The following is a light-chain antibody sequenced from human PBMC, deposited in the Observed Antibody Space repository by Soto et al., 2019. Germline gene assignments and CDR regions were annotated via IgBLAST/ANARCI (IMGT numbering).Light chain of an antibody. CDR2: DAS. V-gene: IGKV3-11*01. CDR3: QQRSNWPPLT. CDR1: QSVSSY. Sequence: EIVLTQSPATLSLSPGERATLSCRASQSVSSYLAWYQQKPGQAPRLLIYDASNRATAIPARFSGSGSGTDFTLTTSSLEPEDFAFYYLQQRSNWPPLTFGGGTKVEIK. J-gene: IGKJ4*01.